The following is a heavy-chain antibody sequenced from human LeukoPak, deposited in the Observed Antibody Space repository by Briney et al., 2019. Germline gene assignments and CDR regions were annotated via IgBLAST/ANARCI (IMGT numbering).Heavy chain of an antibody. CDR3: ARRTGDWFRTFDY. CDR2: IYYSGST. D-gene: IGHD7-27*01. CDR1: GGSISSSSYY. V-gene: IGHV4-39*01. Sequence: PSETLSLTCTVSGGSISSSSYYWGWIRQPPGKGLEWIGSIYYSGSTYYNPSLKSRVTISVDTSKNQFSLKLSSVTAADTAVYYCARRTGDWFRTFDYWGQGTLVTVSS. J-gene: IGHJ4*02.